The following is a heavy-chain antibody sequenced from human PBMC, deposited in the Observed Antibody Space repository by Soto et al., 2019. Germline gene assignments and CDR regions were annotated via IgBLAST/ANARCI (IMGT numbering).Heavy chain of an antibody. CDR2: ISYDGSNK. CDR1: GFTFSSYA. V-gene: IGHV3-30*03. D-gene: IGHD6-19*01. CDR3: AIYSSGWYPLDY. Sequence: GSLRLSCAASGFTFSSYAMHWGRQAPGKGLEWVAVISYDGSNKYYADSVKGRFTISRDNSKNTLYLQMNSLRAEDTAVYYCAIYSSGWYPLDYWGQGTLVTVSS. J-gene: IGHJ4*02.